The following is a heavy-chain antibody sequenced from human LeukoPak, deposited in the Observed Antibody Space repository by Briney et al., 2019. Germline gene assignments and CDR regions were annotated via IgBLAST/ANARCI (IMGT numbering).Heavy chain of an antibody. Sequence: SETPSLTCGVSGYSISRGYYWAWIRQPPGKGLEWIGTIYHIGSTYYNPSLESRVTISVDTSKNEFSLNLNSVTAADTAVYYCARAGWIITSGIDYWGQGALVTVSS. CDR3: ARAGWIITSGIDY. V-gene: IGHV4-38-2*01. J-gene: IGHJ4*02. D-gene: IGHD5-12*01. CDR2: IYHIGST. CDR1: GYSISRGYY.